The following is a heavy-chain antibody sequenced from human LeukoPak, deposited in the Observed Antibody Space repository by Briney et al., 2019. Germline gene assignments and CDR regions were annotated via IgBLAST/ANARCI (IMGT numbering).Heavy chain of an antibody. CDR1: GFTFSSYA. Sequence: GGSLRLSCAASGFTFSSYAMSWVRQAPGKGLEWVANIKQDGSEKYYVDSLKGRFTVSRDNAKNSLYLHINSLRVGDTAVYFCARVGAATFYWYYMDVWGKGTTVTVSS. CDR2: IKQDGSEK. CDR3: ARVGAATFYWYYMDV. D-gene: IGHD2-15*01. J-gene: IGHJ6*03. V-gene: IGHV3-7*01.